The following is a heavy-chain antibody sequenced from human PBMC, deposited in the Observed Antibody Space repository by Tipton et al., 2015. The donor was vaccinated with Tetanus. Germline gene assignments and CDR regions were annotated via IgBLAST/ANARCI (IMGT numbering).Heavy chain of an antibody. D-gene: IGHD6-19*01. J-gene: IGHJ4*02. CDR3: ARPIKQWLVPVDS. CDR1: GDSVSGYY. V-gene: IGHV4-39*02. CDR2: IYFEGST. Sequence: TLSLTCTVSGDSVSGYYWGWIRQPPGRGLEWIASIYFEGSTYYSPSLKSRVTIAVDRSQNVFSLNLTSVTAADTAVYYCARPIKQWLVPVDSWGQGTLVTVSS.